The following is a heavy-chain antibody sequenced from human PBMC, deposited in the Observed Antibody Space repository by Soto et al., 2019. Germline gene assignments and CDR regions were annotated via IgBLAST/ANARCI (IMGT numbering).Heavy chain of an antibody. CDR2: IYHTGSA. Sequence: PSETLSLTCAVSGYSISNDYYWAWIRQPPGKGLEWIGSIYHTGSAYYNPSLNSRVAISVDTSKNQFSLKVTFVTAADTAFYYCARLTPVRYFDYWGQGTLVTVSS. D-gene: IGHD3-9*01. J-gene: IGHJ4*02. CDR3: ARLTPVRYFDY. CDR1: GYSISNDYY. V-gene: IGHV4-38-2*01.